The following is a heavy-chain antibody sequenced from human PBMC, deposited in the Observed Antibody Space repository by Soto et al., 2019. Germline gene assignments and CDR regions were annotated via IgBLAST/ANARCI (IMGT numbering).Heavy chain of an antibody. CDR2: VSGGAGST. J-gene: IGHJ3*02. CDR1: GFTFSSYA. V-gene: IGHV3-23*01. CDR3: AKDKNIVVVPGYAFDI. Sequence: HPGGSLRLSCAASGFTFSSYAMNWVRQAPGKGLEWVSAVSGGAGSTYYANSVKGRFTISRDNSKNTLYLQMNSLRAEDTAVYYCAKDKNIVVVPGYAFDIWGQGTRSPSPQ. D-gene: IGHD2-15*01.